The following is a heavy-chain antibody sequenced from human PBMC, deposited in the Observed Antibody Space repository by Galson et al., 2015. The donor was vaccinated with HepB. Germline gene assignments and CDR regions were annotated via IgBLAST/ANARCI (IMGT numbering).Heavy chain of an antibody. D-gene: IGHD6-19*01. CDR3: ARGPVGGAWEDAFDI. V-gene: IGHV1-69*04. J-gene: IGHJ3*02. CDR1: GGTFSSYA. CDR2: IIPILGIA. Sequence: SVKVSCKASGGTFSSYAISWVRQAPGQGLEWMGRIIPILGIANYAQKFQGRVTITADKSTSTAYMELSSLRSEDTAVYYCARGPVGGAWEDAFDIWGQGTMVTVSS.